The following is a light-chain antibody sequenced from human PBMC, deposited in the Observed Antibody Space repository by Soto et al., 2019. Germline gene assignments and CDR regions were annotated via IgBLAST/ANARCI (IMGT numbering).Light chain of an antibody. Sequence: QSALTQPASVSGSPGQSITMSCTGSSSDVGGYNDVSWYQQHPGKAPKLMIYEVSNRPSGVSSRFSGSKSGNTASLTISGLQAEDDADYYCSSYTSGIAVFGGGTQLTVL. V-gene: IGLV2-14*01. CDR1: SSDVGGYND. J-gene: IGLJ3*02. CDR2: EVS. CDR3: SSYTSGIAV.